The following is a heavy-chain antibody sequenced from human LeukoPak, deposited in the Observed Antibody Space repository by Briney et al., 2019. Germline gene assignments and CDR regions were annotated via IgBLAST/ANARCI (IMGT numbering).Heavy chain of an antibody. CDR1: GGIFSSYA. CDR3: ARVMVGATPYYYMDV. D-gene: IGHD1-26*01. V-gene: IGHV1-69*13. J-gene: IGHJ6*03. CDR2: IIPIFGTA. Sequence: SVKVSCKASGGIFSSYAISWVRQAPGQGLEWMGGIIPIFGTANYAQKFQGRVTITADESTSTAYMELSSLRSEDTAVYYCARVMVGATPYYYMDVWGKGTTVTISS.